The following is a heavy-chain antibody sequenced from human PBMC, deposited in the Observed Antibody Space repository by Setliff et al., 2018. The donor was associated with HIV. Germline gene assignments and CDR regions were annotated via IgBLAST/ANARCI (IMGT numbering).Heavy chain of an antibody. Sequence: ASVKVSCKASGYTFTANYIHWVRQAPGQGLEWMGWINPYSGGTNYAQNFQGWVTMTRDTSITTAYMELSRLTSDDTALYFCVREVRAAYKGPLWFGQSDPRPDTFDIWGQGTMVTVSS. D-gene: IGHD3-10*01. V-gene: IGHV1-2*04. CDR1: GYTFTANY. CDR2: INPYSGGT. CDR3: VREVRAAYKGPLWFGQSDPRPDTFDI. J-gene: IGHJ3*02.